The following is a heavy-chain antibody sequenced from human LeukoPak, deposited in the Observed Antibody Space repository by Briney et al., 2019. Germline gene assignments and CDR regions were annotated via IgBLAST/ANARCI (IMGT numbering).Heavy chain of an antibody. V-gene: IGHV3-48*03. CDR2: ISSSGRTT. D-gene: IGHD2-15*01. J-gene: IGHJ4*02. CDR3: ARGPRDPTEFCSGGRCAPTFEF. Sequence: PGGSLRRSCVVSRFTFNIYEMNWVRQAPGKGLEWVSYISSSGRTTYYADSVKGRFTISRDNAKNSLYLQMNSLRVDDTAVYYCARGPRDPTEFCSGGRCAPTFEFWGQGTLVTVSS. CDR1: RFTFNIYE.